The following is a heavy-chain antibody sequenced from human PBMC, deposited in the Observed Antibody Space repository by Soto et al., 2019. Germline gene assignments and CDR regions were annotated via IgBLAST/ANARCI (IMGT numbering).Heavy chain of an antibody. CDR2: ISAYNGNT. J-gene: IGHJ4*02. V-gene: IGHV1-18*01. Sequence: QVQLVQSGAEVKKPGASVKVSCKASGYTFTSYGISWVRQAPGQGLEWMGWISAYNGNTNYAQKLQGRVTMTTDTSTSTADMELRSLGSDDTAVYYCARDPPGYYYDSSGYYDYWGQGTLVTVSS. D-gene: IGHD3-22*01. CDR1: GYTFTSYG. CDR3: ARDPPGYYYDSSGYYDY.